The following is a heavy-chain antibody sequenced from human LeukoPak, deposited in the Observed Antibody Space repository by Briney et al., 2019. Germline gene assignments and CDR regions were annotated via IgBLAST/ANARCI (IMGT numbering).Heavy chain of an antibody. Sequence: PGGSLRLSCAASGFTFSDYYMSWIRQAPGKGLEWVSYISSSGSTIYYADSVKGRFTISRDNAKNSLYLQMNSLRAEDTAMYYCASTFPYCSSGTCALGGQGTLVTVSS. V-gene: IGHV3-11*04. CDR1: GFTFSDYY. CDR2: ISSSGSTI. D-gene: IGHD2-15*01. J-gene: IGHJ4*02. CDR3: ASTFPYCSSGTCAL.